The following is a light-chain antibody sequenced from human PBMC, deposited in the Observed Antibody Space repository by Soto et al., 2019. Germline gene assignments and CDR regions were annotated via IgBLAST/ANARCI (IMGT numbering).Light chain of an antibody. CDR3: AVWGDGLDAWM. J-gene: IGLJ3*02. Sequence: QSVLTQSPSASGTPGQRVTMSCSGSRSNIGSNSVSWYQQLTGTVPKLLIYGSNERHLGVPDRFSGSKSCTSDSLAISRLQFEAAAHYYCAVWGDGLDAWMFGGGTQGTVL. CDR2: GSN. V-gene: IGLV1-44*01. CDR1: RSNIGSNS.